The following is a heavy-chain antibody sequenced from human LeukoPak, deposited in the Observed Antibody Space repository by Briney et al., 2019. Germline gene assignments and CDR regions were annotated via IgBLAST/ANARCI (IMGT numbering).Heavy chain of an antibody. J-gene: IGHJ6*04. V-gene: IGHV4-30-2*01. CDR3: ASGPVTHYYGMDV. CDR2: IYHSGST. D-gene: IGHD4-17*01. Sequence: SKTLSLTCAVSGGSISSGGYSWSWIRQPPGKGLEGMGYIYHSGSTYYNPSLKSRVTISVDRSKTQFSLKLSSVTAADTAVYYCASGPVTHYYGMDVWGKGTTVTVSS. CDR1: GGSISSGGYS.